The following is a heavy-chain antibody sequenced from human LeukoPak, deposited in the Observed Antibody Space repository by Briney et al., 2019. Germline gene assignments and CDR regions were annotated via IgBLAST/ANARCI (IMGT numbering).Heavy chain of an antibody. V-gene: IGHV3-7*01. CDR3: ARDLWELLSGFDY. CDR1: GFTFSSYW. Sequence: PGGPLRLSCAASGFTFSSYWMSWFRQAPGKGLEGVANIKQDGSEKYYVDSVKGRFTISRDNAKNSLYLQMSSLRGEDTAVYYCARDLWELLSGFDYWGQGTLVTVSS. J-gene: IGHJ4*02. D-gene: IGHD1-26*01. CDR2: IKQDGSEK.